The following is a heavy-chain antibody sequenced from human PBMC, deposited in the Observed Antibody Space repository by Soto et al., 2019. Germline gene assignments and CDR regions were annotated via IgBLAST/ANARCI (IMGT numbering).Heavy chain of an antibody. CDR2: ISGYNGDT. Sequence: QGQLVQSGPEVKKPGASVKVSCKASGYTFSRYGISWVRQAPGQGLEWMGWISGYNGDTKYAQKVQGRVTMTIDTNTYTAYIESRSLTCDDTDIYYCAKNAQPPYYYDAMDVWGQGTTVTVSS. CDR3: AKNAQPPYYYDAMDV. V-gene: IGHV1-18*01. J-gene: IGHJ6*02. CDR1: GYTFSRYG.